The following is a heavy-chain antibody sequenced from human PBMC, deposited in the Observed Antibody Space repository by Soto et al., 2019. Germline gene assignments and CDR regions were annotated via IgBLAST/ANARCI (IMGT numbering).Heavy chain of an antibody. CDR1: GFSLSTSGVG. J-gene: IGHJ5*02. D-gene: IGHD3-16*01. Sequence: SGPTLVKPTQTLTLTCTFSGFSLSTSGVGVGWIRQPPGKALEWLALIYWDDDKRYSPSLKSRLTITKDTSKNQVVLTMTNMDPVDTATYYCAHTRPVGDGINWFDPWGQGTLVTVSS. V-gene: IGHV2-5*02. CDR3: AHTRPVGDGINWFDP. CDR2: IYWDDDK.